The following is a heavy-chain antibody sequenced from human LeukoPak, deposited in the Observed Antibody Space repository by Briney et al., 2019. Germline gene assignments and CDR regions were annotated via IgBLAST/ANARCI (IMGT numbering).Heavy chain of an antibody. D-gene: IGHD3-16*01. V-gene: IGHV4-34*01. J-gene: IGHJ3*02. CDR1: GGSFSGYY. Sequence: SETLSLTCAVYGGSFSGYYWSWIRQPPGKGLEWIGEINHSGSTNYNPSLKSRVTISVDTSKNQFSLKLSSVTAADTAVYYCARPRPLRDDAFDIWGQGTMVTVSS. CDR3: ARPRPLRDDAFDI. CDR2: INHSGST.